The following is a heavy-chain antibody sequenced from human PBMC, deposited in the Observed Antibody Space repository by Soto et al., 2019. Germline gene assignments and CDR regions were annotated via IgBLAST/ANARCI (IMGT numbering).Heavy chain of an antibody. CDR1: GFTFSAYG. J-gene: IGHJ3*02. V-gene: IGHV3-33*01. D-gene: IGHD2-15*01. CDR3: VRDDIGDPNGFDI. CDR2: IPNDASYK. Sequence: QVQLVESGGGVVQPGRSLRLSCTPSGFTFSAYGMHWVRQAPGKGLEWVAGIPNDASYKYEADSVKGRFTISRDNSKNTLYLQMDSLRVEDTALYYCVRDDIGDPNGFDIWGQGTMVTVSS.